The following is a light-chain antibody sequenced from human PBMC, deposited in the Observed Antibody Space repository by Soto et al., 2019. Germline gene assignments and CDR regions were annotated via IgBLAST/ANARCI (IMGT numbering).Light chain of an antibody. Sequence: IQMTQSPSSVSASVGDRVTITCQASRDISTWVAWYQQKPGKAPKLLIYSASALKSGVPSRFSGSGSGTDFALPVSSLQPEDFATYYCQQADTFPWTFGQGTKVEIK. CDR2: SAS. V-gene: IGKV1D-12*01. CDR1: RDISTW. CDR3: QQADTFPWT. J-gene: IGKJ1*01.